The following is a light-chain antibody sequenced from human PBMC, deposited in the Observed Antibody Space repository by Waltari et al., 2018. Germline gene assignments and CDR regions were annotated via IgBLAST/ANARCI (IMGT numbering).Light chain of an antibody. CDR1: SIAIGGYNF. J-gene: IGLJ2*01. CDR3: SSYTSSSTGI. Sequence: QSALTQPASVSGSPGQSLTISCTGTSIAIGGYNFVSPYQQHPGKVPKLIIYEVYNRPSGVSYRFSGSKSGNTASLTISGLQAEDEADYYCSSYTSSSTGIFGGGTKLTVL. V-gene: IGLV2-14*01. CDR2: EVY.